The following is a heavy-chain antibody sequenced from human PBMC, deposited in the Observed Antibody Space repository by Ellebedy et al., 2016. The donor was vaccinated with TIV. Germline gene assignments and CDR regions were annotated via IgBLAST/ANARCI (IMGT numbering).Heavy chain of an antibody. CDR3: ARMVYGSGWDGYFDP. D-gene: IGHD6-19*01. CDR2: IYPGDSDT. CDR1: GYRITNYW. V-gene: IGHV5-51*01. J-gene: IGHJ5*02. Sequence: ASVKVSCKASGYRITNYWIGWVRQMPGKGLEWMANIYPGDSDTRYSPSSPGQVTISADKSINTVYLQWRSLEASDTAVYYCARMVYGSGWDGYFDPWGQGTLVTVSP.